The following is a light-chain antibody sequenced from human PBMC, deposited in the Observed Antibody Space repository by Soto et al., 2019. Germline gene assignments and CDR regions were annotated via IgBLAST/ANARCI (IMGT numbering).Light chain of an antibody. CDR2: SAS. J-gene: IGKJ4*01. CDR3: QQYFSTPLT. Sequence: DIVMTQSPDSLAVSLGERATINCKSSQSVLYSSNNKNYLAWYQQKPGQPPKLLIYSASTRESGVPDRFSGSGSGTGFTLTISSLQAEDVAVYYCQQYFSTPLTFGGGTKVEIK. V-gene: IGKV4-1*01. CDR1: QSVLYSSNNKNY.